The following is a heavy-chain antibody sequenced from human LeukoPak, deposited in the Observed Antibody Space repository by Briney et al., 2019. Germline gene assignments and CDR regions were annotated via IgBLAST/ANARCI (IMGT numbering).Heavy chain of an antibody. CDR1: GFTFSNHW. J-gene: IGHJ4*02. Sequence: GGSLRLSCAASGFTFSNHWMTWVRQAPGKGLEWVANIKQDGSEKYYVDSVKGRFTISRDNAKNSLYLQMNSLRAEDTAVYYCARVYGSGSYPLDYWGQGTLVTVSS. CDR2: IKQDGSEK. CDR3: ARVYGSGSYPLDY. D-gene: IGHD3-10*01. V-gene: IGHV3-7*04.